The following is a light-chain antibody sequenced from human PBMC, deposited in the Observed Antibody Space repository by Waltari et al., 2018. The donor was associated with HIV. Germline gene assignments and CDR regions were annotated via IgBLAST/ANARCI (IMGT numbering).Light chain of an antibody. CDR2: AAS. J-gene: IGKJ1*01. CDR1: QDIRNY. V-gene: IGKV1-9*01. Sequence: IQLTQSPSFLSASVGARVTITFRASQDIRNYLAWYQQKLGKAPKLLIYAASSLQSGVPSRFSGSGSGTQFTLTINSLQPEDFATYHCQQLNEYPWTFGQGTQVEIK. CDR3: QQLNEYPWT.